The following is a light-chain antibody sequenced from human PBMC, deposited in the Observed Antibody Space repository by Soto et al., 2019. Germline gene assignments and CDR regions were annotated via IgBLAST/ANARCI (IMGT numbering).Light chain of an antibody. J-gene: IGKJ5*01. CDR1: QGISNY. V-gene: IGKV1-17*03. Sequence: DIQMTQSPSAMSASVGDRVTITCRASQGISNYLAWFQQKPGKVTKRMIYAASSFQSGVPSRFSGSGSGTDFTLTVRSLQPEDFATYYCLQHNSYHPITFGQGTRLEIK. CDR3: LQHNSYHPIT. CDR2: AAS.